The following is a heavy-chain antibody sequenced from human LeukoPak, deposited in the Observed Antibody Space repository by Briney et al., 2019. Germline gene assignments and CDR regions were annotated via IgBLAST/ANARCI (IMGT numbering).Heavy chain of an antibody. CDR2: IYYSGST. D-gene: IGHD3-10*01. CDR1: GGSISSSSYY. V-gene: IGHV4-39*01. CDR3: ARPSIRAVRGGPLGY. J-gene: IGHJ4*02. Sequence: SETLSLTCTVSGGSISSSSYYWGWIRQPPGKGLEWIGSIYYSGSTYYNPSLKSRVTISVDTSKNQFSLKLSSVTAADTAVYYCARPSIRAVRGGPLGYWGQGTLVTVSS.